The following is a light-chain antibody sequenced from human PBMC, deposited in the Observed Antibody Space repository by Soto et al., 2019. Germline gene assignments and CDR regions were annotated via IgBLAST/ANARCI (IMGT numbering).Light chain of an antibody. J-gene: IGKJ4*01. CDR2: DAS. CDR3: QQYDNLPLT. CDR1: QDISNY. V-gene: IGKV1-33*01. Sequence: DIQMTQSPSSLSASVGDRVTITCQASQDISNYLNWYQQKPGKAPKLLIYDASNLETGVPSRFSGSGSGTDFTFTISSLQPEDTETYYCQQYDNLPLTFGGGTTVDIK.